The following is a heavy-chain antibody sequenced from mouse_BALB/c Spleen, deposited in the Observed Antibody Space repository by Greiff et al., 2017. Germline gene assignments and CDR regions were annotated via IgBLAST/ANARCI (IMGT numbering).Heavy chain of an antibody. V-gene: IGHV5-6-5*01. D-gene: IGHD1-2*01. CDR1: GFTFSSYA. CDR2: ISSGGST. Sequence: EVMLVESGGGLVKPGGSLKLSCAASGFTFSSYAMSWVRQTPEKRLEWVASISSGGSTYYPDSVKGRFTISRDNARNILYLQMSSLRSEDTAMYYCARESYYGMYYFDYWGQGTTLTVSS. J-gene: IGHJ2*01. CDR3: ARESYYGMYYFDY.